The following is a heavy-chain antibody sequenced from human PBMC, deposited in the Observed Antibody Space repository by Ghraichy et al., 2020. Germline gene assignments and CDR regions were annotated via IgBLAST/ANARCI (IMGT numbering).Heavy chain of an antibody. CDR3: ARCRLNPSREKGGLDY. CDR2: INHSGST. D-gene: IGHD1-14*01. V-gene: IGHV4-34*01. Sequence: SETLSLTCAVYGGSFSGYYWSWIRQPPGKGLEWIGEINHSGSTNYNPSLKSRVTISVDTSKNRFSLKLSSVTAADTAVYYCARCRLNPSREKGGLDYWGQGTLVTVSS. J-gene: IGHJ4*02. CDR1: GGSFSGYY.